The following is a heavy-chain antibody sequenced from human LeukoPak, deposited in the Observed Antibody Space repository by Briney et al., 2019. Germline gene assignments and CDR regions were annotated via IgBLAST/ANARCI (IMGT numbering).Heavy chain of an antibody. J-gene: IGHJ3*02. Sequence: GGSLRLSCAASGFTFNIYGMSWVRQAPGKGLEWVSGINPNGGNTYYADSVKGRFSIFRDNSKNTLYLQMNSLRAEDTAVYYCARGWVVATGAFDIWGQGTMVTVSS. CDR2: INPNGGNT. V-gene: IGHV3-23*01. CDR3: ARGWVVATGAFDI. CDR1: GFTFNIYG. D-gene: IGHD2-15*01.